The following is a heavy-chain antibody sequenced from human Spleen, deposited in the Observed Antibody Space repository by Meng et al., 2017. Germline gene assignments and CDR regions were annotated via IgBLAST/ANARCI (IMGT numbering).Heavy chain of an antibody. CDR1: GLNFDDYV. CDR2: LYIDGST. CDR3: ARGRLTQYSHYFDY. D-gene: IGHD2-21*01. Sequence: GGSLRLSCVASGLNFDDYVMHWVRQVPGKGLEWVSVLYIDGSTYYGDSVKGRFSISRDISKNTLHLQMNSLRVEDTAVYYCARGRLTQYSHYFDYWGQGTLVTVSS. V-gene: IGHV3-66*02. J-gene: IGHJ4*02.